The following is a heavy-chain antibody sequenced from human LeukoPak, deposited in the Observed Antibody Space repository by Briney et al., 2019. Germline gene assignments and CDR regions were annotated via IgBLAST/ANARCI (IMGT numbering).Heavy chain of an antibody. CDR1: GGSFSGYY. CDR2: INHSGST. J-gene: IGHJ3*02. V-gene: IGHV4-34*01. Sequence: PSETLSLTCAVYGGSFSGYYWSWIRQPPGKGLEWIGEINHSGSTNYNPSLKSRVTISVDTSKNQFSLKLSSVTAADTAVYYCARRGSGWRAFDIWGQGTMVTVSS. CDR3: ARRGSGWRAFDI. D-gene: IGHD6-19*01.